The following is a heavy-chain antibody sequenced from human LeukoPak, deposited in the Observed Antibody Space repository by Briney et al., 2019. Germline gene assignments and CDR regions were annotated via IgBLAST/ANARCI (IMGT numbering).Heavy chain of an antibody. V-gene: IGHV1-18*01. CDR1: GGTFSSYA. Sequence: ASVKVSCKASGGTFSSYAISWVRQAPGQGLEWMGWISAYNGNTNYAQKLQGRVTMTTDTSTSTAYMELRSLRSDDTAVYYCAREGRYYYDSSGYYPPGYWGQGTLVTVSS. CDR2: ISAYNGNT. J-gene: IGHJ4*02. D-gene: IGHD3-22*01. CDR3: AREGRYYYDSSGYYPPGY.